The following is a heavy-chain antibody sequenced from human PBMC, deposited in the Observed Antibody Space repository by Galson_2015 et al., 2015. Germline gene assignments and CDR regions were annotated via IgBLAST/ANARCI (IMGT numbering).Heavy chain of an antibody. J-gene: IGHJ3*02. D-gene: IGHD3-10*01. Sequence: VISYDGSNKYYADSVKGRFTISRDNSKNTLYLQMNSLRAEDTAVYYCARGLPVLWFGEGNDAFDIWGQGTMVTVSS. V-gene: IGHV3-33*05. CDR2: ISYDGSNK. CDR3: ARGLPVLWFGEGNDAFDI.